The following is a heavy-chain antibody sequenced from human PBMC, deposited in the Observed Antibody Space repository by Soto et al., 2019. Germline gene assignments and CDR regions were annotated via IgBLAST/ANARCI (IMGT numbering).Heavy chain of an antibody. D-gene: IGHD2-2*01. V-gene: IGHV3-48*01. CDR2: ISSRSSTI. CDR3: ARIGYCSSTSCLY. Sequence: EVQLVESGGNVVQPGGSLRLSCAASGFTFSSYSMNWVRQAPGKGLEWVSYISSRSSTIYYADSVKGRFTISRDNAKNSLYLQMNSLRAEDTSVDYCARIGYCSSTSCLYWGQGTLVTVSS. J-gene: IGHJ4*02. CDR1: GFTFSSYS.